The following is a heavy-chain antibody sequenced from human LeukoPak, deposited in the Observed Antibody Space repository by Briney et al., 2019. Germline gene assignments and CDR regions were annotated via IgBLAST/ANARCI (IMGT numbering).Heavy chain of an antibody. J-gene: IGHJ4*02. Sequence: SETLSLTCTVSNYPISSGYYWGWIRQAPGKGWEGIGSIYHSRSTYYNPSLKSRVTISVDTSKNQISLKVTSVTAVDSAVYFCATDYGGNSRDFDYWGQGTLVTVSS. D-gene: IGHD4-23*01. CDR3: ATDYGGNSRDFDY. V-gene: IGHV4-38-2*02. CDR2: IYHSRST. CDR1: NYPISSGYY.